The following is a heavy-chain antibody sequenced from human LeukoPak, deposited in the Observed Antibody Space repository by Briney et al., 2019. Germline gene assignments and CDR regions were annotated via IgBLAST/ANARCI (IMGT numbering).Heavy chain of an antibody. D-gene: IGHD1-26*01. CDR1: GFTFSSYG. J-gene: IGHJ4*02. CDR2: IRYDGSNK. CDR3: AKDRIVGATSLDY. Sequence: GGSLRLSCAASGFTFSSYGMHWVHQAPGKGLEWVAFIRYDGSNKYYADSVKGRFTISRDNSKNTLYLQMNSLRAEDTAVYYCAKDRIVGATSLDYWGQGTLVTVSS. V-gene: IGHV3-30*02.